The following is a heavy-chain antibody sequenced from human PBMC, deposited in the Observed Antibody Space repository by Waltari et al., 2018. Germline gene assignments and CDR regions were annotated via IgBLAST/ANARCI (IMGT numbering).Heavy chain of an antibody. J-gene: IGHJ6*02. Sequence: QLQLQESGSGLVKPSQTLSLTCAVSGGSISSGGYSWSWIRQPPGKGLEWIGYIYHSGSTYYNPSLKSRVTISVDRSKNQFSLKLSSVTAADTAVYYCARGIGITGGRDYYGMDVWGQGTTVTVSS. CDR2: IYHSGST. CDR3: ARGIGITGGRDYYGMDV. V-gene: IGHV4-30-2*01. CDR1: GGSISSGGYS. D-gene: IGHD3-16*01.